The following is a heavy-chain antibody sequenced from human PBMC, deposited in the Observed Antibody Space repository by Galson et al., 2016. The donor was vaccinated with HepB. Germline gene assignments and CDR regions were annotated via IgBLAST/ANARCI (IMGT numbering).Heavy chain of an antibody. V-gene: IGHV5-51*01. J-gene: IGHJ6*02. CDR1: GNNFANYW. CDR2: VWPGDSDA. D-gene: IGHD3-9*01. Sequence: QSGAEVKKPGESLRISCKGSGNNFANYWIGWVRQMPGKGLEWMGIVWPGDSDARYNPSFRGQVTISADNSITTAYLQWSSLKASDTGIYYCARRNTATISKGVHENNVFAMDVWGQGTTVTVSS. CDR3: ARRNTATISKGVHENNVFAMDV.